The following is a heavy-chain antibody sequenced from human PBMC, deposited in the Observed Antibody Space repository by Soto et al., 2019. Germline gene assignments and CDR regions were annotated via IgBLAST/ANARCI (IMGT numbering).Heavy chain of an antibody. CDR1: GYTFTSYG. J-gene: IGHJ4*02. V-gene: IGHV1-18*01. Sequence: QVQLVQSGAEVKKPGASVKVSCKASGYTFTSYGISWVRQAPGQGLEWMGWISAYNGNTNYAQKLQGRVTMTTDTSTSTADMERRSLRSDDTAVYYCARDRAAARPGDQSVDYWGQGAMVIVSS. D-gene: IGHD6-6*01. CDR3: ARDRAAARPGDQSVDY. CDR2: ISAYNGNT.